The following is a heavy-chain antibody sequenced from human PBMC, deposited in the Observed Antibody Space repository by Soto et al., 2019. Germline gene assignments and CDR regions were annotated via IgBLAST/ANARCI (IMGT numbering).Heavy chain of an antibody. J-gene: IGHJ6*02. D-gene: IGHD3-16*01. CDR1: GFPFSNYG. V-gene: IGHV3-30*18. CDR3: AKSGLGRYYYYGMDV. CDR2: ISFDGHDQ. Sequence: GGSLRLSCAASGFPFSNYGMHWVRQAPGKGLEWMAVISFDGHDQDYADSVKGRFTISRDNSKNTLYLQMNSLRAEDTAVYYCAKSGLGRYYYYGMDVWGQGTTVTVSS.